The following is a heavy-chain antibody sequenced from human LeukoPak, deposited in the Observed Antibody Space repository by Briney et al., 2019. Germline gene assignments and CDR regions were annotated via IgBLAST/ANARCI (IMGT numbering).Heavy chain of an antibody. Sequence: SETLSLTCAVYGGSFSGYYWSWIRQPPGKGLEWIGEINHSGSTNYNPSLKSRVTISVDTSKNQFSLKLSSVTAADTAVYYCARGRRGYGSGSYKLDYWGQGTLVTVSS. J-gene: IGHJ4*02. CDR1: GGSFSGYY. CDR3: ARGRRGYGSGSYKLDY. V-gene: IGHV4-34*01. D-gene: IGHD3-10*01. CDR2: INHSGST.